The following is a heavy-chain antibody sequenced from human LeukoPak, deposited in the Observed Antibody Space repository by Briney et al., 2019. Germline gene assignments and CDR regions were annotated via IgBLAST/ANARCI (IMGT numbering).Heavy chain of an antibody. CDR1: VGTFSSCA. J-gene: IGHJ6*03. D-gene: IGHD3-3*01. CDR3: ARAVLRFSKTYYYYMDV. V-gene: IGHV1-69*05. CDR2: MIPIFGTE. Sequence: GASVKVSCKASVGTFSSCAISWVRQAPGQGLEWVGRMIPIFGTENYAQKFQGRVTITTDESTSTDYMELSSMRSEDTAVYYCARAVLRFSKTYYYYMDVWGKGTTVTVSS.